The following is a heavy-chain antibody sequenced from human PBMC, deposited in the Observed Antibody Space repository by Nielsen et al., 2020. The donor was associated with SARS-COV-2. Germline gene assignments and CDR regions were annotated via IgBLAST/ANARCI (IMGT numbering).Heavy chain of an antibody. CDR2: IYTSGST. V-gene: IGHV4-61*02. CDR3: ARADIVVVPAPPYYYYYGMDV. J-gene: IGHJ6*02. Sequence: SETLSLTCTVSGGSISSGSYYWSWIRQPAGKGLEWIGRIYTSGSTNYNPSLKSRVTISVDTSKNQFSLKLSSVTAADTAVYYCARADIVVVPAPPYYYYYGMDVWGQGTTVTVSS. CDR1: GGSISSGSYY. D-gene: IGHD2-2*01.